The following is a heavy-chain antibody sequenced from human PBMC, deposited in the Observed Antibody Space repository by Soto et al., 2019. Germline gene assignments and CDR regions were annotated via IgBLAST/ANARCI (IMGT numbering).Heavy chain of an antibody. CDR2: ISYDGSNK. Sequence: GGSLRLSCAASGFTFSSYAMHWVRQAPGKGLEWVAVISYDGSNKYYADSVKGRFTISRDNSKNTLYLQMNSLRAEDTAVYYCARDGGTTVLKDLYMDVWGKGTTVTVSS. CDR1: GFTFSSYA. CDR3: ARDGGTTVLKDLYMDV. J-gene: IGHJ6*03. V-gene: IGHV3-30-3*01. D-gene: IGHD4-17*01.